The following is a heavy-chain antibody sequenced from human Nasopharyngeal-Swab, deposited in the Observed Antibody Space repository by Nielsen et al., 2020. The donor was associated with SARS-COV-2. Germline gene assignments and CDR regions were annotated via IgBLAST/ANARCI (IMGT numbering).Heavy chain of an antibody. CDR2: ISASGGST. CDR1: GFTFSSYA. J-gene: IGHJ4*02. CDR3: AKEEYQLLQYYFDY. Sequence: GESLKISCAASGFTFSSYAMTWVRQAPGKGLDWVSGISASGGSTYYADSVKGRFTISRDNSKNTLYLQMNSLTAEDTAVYYCAKEEYQLLQYYFDYWGQGNLVTVSS. D-gene: IGHD2-2*01. V-gene: IGHV3-23*01.